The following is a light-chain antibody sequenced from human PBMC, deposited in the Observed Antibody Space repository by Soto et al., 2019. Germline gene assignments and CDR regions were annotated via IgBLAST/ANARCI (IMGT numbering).Light chain of an antibody. Sequence: EIVLTQSPDTLSLFPGERATLSCRASQSVSSTYLAWYQQKPGQAPRPLISAASSRATGTPDRFSGSGSGTDFALTNSRREPEDFAVYYCQQYGSSRWKLGQGTKVEIK. J-gene: IGKJ1*01. CDR1: QSVSSTY. V-gene: IGKV3-20*01. CDR3: QQYGSSRWK. CDR2: AAS.